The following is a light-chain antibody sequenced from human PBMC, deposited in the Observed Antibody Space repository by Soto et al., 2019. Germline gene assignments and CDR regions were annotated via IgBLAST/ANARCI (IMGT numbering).Light chain of an antibody. CDR3: QQYSSYWT. V-gene: IGKV1-5*01. J-gene: IGKJ1*01. CDR2: DAS. CDR1: QTINSW. Sequence: DIQMTQSPSTLSASVGDRVTITCRASQTINSWLAWYQQKPGKAPRLLIYDASSLESGVPSRFSGSGSGTEFTLTSSSLQPDDFATYYCQQYSSYWTFGQGTKVEIK.